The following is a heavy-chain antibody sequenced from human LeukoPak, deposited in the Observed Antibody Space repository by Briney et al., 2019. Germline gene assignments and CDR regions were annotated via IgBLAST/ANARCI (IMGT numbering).Heavy chain of an antibody. V-gene: IGHV4-38-2*02. Sequence: SESLSLTCTVSGYSISSGYYWGWIRQPPGKGLEWIGSIYHSGSTYYNPSLKSRATISVDTSKNQFSLKLSSVTAADTAVYYCARAVSWTDYYYYMDVWGKGTTVTVSS. J-gene: IGHJ6*03. CDR1: GYSISSGYY. CDR3: ARAVSWTDYYYYMDV. D-gene: IGHD6-13*01. CDR2: IYHSGST.